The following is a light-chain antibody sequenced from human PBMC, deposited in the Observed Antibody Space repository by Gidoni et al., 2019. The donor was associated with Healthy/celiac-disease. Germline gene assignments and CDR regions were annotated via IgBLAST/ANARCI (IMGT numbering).Light chain of an antibody. Sequence: QSVLTQPPSPSGTPGQRVTISCSGSSANIGSNTVNWYQQLPGTAPKLLIYSNNQRPSGVPDRFSCSRSGTSASLAISGLQSEDEADYYCAAWYDSLNGWVFGGGTKLTVL. V-gene: IGLV1-44*01. CDR3: AAWYDSLNGWV. CDR1: SANIGSNT. J-gene: IGLJ3*02. CDR2: SNN.